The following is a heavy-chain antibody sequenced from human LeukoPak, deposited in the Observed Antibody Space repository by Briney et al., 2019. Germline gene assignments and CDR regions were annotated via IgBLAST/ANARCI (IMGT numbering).Heavy chain of an antibody. Sequence: ASVKVSCKASGYTFTSYGISGVRQARGQGLEWMGWISAYNGKTNYAQKIQGRVTMTTDTSTSTAYMELRSLRSDDTAVYYCAREVGVPAAIVGYYFDYWGQGTLVTVSS. CDR3: AREVGVPAAIVGYYFDY. CDR1: GYTFTSYG. V-gene: IGHV1-18*01. CDR2: ISAYNGKT. D-gene: IGHD2-2*01. J-gene: IGHJ4*02.